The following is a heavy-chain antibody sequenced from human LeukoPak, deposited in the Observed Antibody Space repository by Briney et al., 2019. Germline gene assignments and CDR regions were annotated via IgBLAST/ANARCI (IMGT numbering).Heavy chain of an antibody. D-gene: IGHD6-19*01. Sequence: GASVKVSCKASGYTSTSYGISWVRQAPGQGREWKGWISAYNGNTNYAQKLQGRVTMTTDTSTSTAYMELRSLRSDDTAVYYCARTIAVAGRGFDYWGQGTLVTVSS. CDR1: GYTSTSYG. J-gene: IGHJ4*02. V-gene: IGHV1-18*01. CDR2: ISAYNGNT. CDR3: ARTIAVAGRGFDY.